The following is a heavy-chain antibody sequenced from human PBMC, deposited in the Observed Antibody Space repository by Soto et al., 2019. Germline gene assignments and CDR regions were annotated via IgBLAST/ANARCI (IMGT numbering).Heavy chain of an antibody. CDR1: GFTFDQHA. V-gene: IGHV3-9*01. Sequence: EVQLVESGGGLAQPGRSLRLSCAASGFTFDQHAMHWVRQAPGKGLEWVSGISWNNGNIGYAASVKGRFTISRDNAKNSLYLQMERLRTEDTALYYCAKDILLGNSGSYPDAFDVRGQGTMVTVSS. D-gene: IGHD1-26*01. CDR3: AKDILLGNSGSYPDAFDV. CDR2: ISWNNGNI. J-gene: IGHJ3*01.